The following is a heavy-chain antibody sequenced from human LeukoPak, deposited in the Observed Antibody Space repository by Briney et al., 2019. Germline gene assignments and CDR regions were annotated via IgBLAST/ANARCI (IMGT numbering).Heavy chain of an antibody. Sequence: GGSLRLSCAASGFTFSSYSMNWVRQAPGKGLEWVSSISSSSSYIYYADSVKGRFTISRDNAKNSLYLQMNSLRAEDTAVYYCARDLIGGNRYCSSTSCYKDRGQGTLVTVSS. CDR2: ISSSSSYI. V-gene: IGHV3-21*01. CDR3: ARDLIGGNRYCSSTSCYKD. J-gene: IGHJ4*02. CDR1: GFTFSSYS. D-gene: IGHD2-2*02.